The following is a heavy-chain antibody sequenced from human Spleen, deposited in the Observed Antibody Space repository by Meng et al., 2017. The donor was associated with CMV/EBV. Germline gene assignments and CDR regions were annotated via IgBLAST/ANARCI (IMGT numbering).Heavy chain of an antibody. CDR2: IIPILGTT. J-gene: IGHJ5*02. V-gene: IGHV1-69*08. D-gene: IGHD2-15*01. CDR1: TFSRQI. CDR3: AGLKGYCDTASCDRDWFDP. Sequence: TFSRQIVSWLRQAPGQGLEWLGRIIPILGTTNYAQNFQGRITITADESRSTAYMELSSLRSEDTAVYFCAGLKGYCDTASCDRDWFDPWGQGTLVTVSS.